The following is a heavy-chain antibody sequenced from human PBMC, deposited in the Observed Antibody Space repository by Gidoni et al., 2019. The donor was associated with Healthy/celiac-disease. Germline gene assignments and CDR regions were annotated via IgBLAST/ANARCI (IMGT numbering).Heavy chain of an antibody. CDR2: LIPIFGTA. D-gene: IGHD2-2*01. J-gene: IGHJ6*02. V-gene: IGHV1-69*01. CDR1: GGTFSSYA. CDR3: AREEGYCSSTSCYGLLYGMDV. Sequence: QVQLVQSGAEVKKPGASVKGACKASGGTFSSYAISWVRQAPGQGLEWMGGLIPIFGTANYAQKFQGRVTITADESTSTAYMELRSLSSEDTAVYYCAREEGYCSSTSCYGLLYGMDVWGQGTTVTVSS.